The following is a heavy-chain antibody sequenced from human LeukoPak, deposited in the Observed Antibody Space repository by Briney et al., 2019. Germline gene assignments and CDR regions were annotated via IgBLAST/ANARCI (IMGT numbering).Heavy chain of an antibody. CDR2: ISGSGGST. Sequence: GGSLRLSCAASGFTFSSYAMSWVRQAPGKGLEWVSGISGSGGSTYFADSVKGRFTLSRDNSNHTLYLQMNSLRAEDTAVYYCAGYAQSHSSGWYNSACRGQGTLVTVSA. D-gene: IGHD6-19*01. V-gene: IGHV3-23*01. J-gene: IGHJ4*02. CDR1: GFTFSSYA. CDR3: AGYAQSHSSGWYNSAC.